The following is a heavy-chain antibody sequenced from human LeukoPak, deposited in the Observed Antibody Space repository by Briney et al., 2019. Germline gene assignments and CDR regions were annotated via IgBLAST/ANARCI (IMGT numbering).Heavy chain of an antibody. CDR3: ARPVGYSYDY. D-gene: IGHD5-18*01. CDR2: INGSGGST. J-gene: IGHJ4*02. V-gene: IGHV3-23*01. CDR1: GFTFSSYA. Sequence: GGSLRLSCAASGFTFSSYAMSWVRQAPGKGLEWVSAINGSGGSTYYADSVKGRFTISRDNSKNTLYLQMNSLRAEDTAVYYCARPVGYSYDYWGQGTLVTVSS.